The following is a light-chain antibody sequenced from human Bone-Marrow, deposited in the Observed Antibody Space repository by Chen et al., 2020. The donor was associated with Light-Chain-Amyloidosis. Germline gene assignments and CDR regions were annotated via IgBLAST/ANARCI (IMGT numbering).Light chain of an antibody. CDR3: QQYTGSSRT. CDR2: GAS. J-gene: IGKJ1*01. CDR1: QTLTSNY. V-gene: IGKV3-20*01. Sequence: ETVLTRSPGTLSLSPGERATLSCRASQTLTSNYLAWYQHKPGQAPRLLIYGASSRATGIPDRFSGSGSGTDFTLTISRLEPDDFAVYYCQQYTGSSRTFGQGTKVEVK.